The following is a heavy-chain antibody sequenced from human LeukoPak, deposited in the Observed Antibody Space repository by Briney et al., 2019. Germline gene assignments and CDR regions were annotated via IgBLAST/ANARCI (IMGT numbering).Heavy chain of an antibody. CDR1: GNSFTSYW. CDR2: IDPSDSYT. D-gene: IGHD6-19*01. Sequence: GESLKISCKGSGNSFTSYWISWVRQMPGKGLEWMGRIDPSDSYTNYSPSFQGHVTISADKSISTAYLQWSSLKASDTAMYYCARHEVAGDNWFDPWGQGTLVTVSS. CDR3: ARHEVAGDNWFDP. J-gene: IGHJ5*02. V-gene: IGHV5-10-1*01.